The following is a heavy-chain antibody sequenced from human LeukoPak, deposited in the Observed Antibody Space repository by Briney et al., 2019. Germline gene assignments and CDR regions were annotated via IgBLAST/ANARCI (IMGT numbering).Heavy chain of an antibody. J-gene: IGHJ3*02. CDR2: FDPEDAET. D-gene: IGHD5-18*01. V-gene: IGHV1-24*01. CDR1: GYTLTELP. CDR3: ATGVTHYAFDI. Sequence: ASVKVSCKVSGYTLTELPMHWVRQAPGKGLEWMGGFDPEDAETIYAQKFQGRVTMTEDTSTDTAYMELSSLRSEDTAVYYCATGVTHYAFDIWGQGTMVTVSS.